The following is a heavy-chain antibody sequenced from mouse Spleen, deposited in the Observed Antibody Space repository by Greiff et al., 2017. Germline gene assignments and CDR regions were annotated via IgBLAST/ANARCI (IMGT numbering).Heavy chain of an antibody. Sequence: VKLQQPGAELVRPGSSVKLSCKASGYTFTSYWMHWVKQRPIQGLEWIGNIDPSDSETHYNQKFKDKATLTVDKSSSTAYMQLSSLTSEDSAVYYCARGGTMKYFDYWGQAPLSQSPQ. CDR1: GYTFTSYW. J-gene: IGHJ2*01. V-gene: IGHV1-52*01. CDR3: ARGGTMKYFDY. D-gene: IGHD3-3*01. CDR2: IDPSDSET.